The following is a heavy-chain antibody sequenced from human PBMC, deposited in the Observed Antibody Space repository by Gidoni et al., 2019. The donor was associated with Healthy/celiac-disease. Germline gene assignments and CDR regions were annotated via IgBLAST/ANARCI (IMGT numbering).Heavy chain of an antibody. CDR3: ARGGPLLWFRESLFFDY. D-gene: IGHD3-10*01. CDR2: IYSGGST. J-gene: IGHJ4*02. CDR1: GFTVSSNY. V-gene: IGHV3-66*01. Sequence: EVQLVESGGGLVQPGGSLRLSCAASGFTVSSNYMSWVRQAPGKGLEWVSVIYSGGSTYYADSVKGRFTISRDNSKNTLYLQMNSLRAEDTAVYYCARGGPLLWFRESLFFDYWGQGTLVTVSS.